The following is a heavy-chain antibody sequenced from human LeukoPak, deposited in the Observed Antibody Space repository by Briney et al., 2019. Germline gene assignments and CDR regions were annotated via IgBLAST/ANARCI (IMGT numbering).Heavy chain of an antibody. CDR3: ARANSVVVPAVDAFDI. Sequence: PSQTLSLTCAVSGGSISSGGYSWSWIRQPPGKGLEWIGYIYHSGSTYYNPSLKSRVTISVDRSKNQFSLKLSSVTAADTAVYYCARANSVVVPAVDAFDIWGQGTMVTVSS. D-gene: IGHD2-2*01. CDR1: GGSISSGGYS. CDR2: IYHSGST. J-gene: IGHJ3*02. V-gene: IGHV4-30-2*01.